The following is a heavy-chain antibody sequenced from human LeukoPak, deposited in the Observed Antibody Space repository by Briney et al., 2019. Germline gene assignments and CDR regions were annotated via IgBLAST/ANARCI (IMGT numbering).Heavy chain of an antibody. CDR2: ISSSSSYI. J-gene: IGHJ4*02. CDR3: ARGPRGSSGWYPHY. D-gene: IGHD6-19*01. V-gene: IGHV3-21*01. Sequence: GGSLRLSCAASGFTFSSYSMNWVRQAPGKGLEWVSSISSSSSYIYYADSVKGRFTISRDNAKNSLYLQMNSLRAEDTAVYYCARGPRGSSGWYPHYWGQGTLVTVSS. CDR1: GFTFSSYS.